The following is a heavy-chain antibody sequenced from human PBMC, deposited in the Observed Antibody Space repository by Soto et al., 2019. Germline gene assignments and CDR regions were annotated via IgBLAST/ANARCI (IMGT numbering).Heavy chain of an antibody. D-gene: IGHD3-3*01. V-gene: IGHV1-2*04. CDR2: INPNSGGT. J-gene: IGHJ5*02. CDR1: GYTFTXYY. Sequence: GASVKVSCKASGYTFTXYYMHWVRQAPGQGLEWMGWINPNSGGTNYAQKFQGWVTMTRDTSISTAYMELSRLRSDDTAVYYCARGGNRFTSDFWSGYTRNWFDPWGQGTLVTVSS. CDR3: ARGGNRFTSDFWSGYTRNWFDP.